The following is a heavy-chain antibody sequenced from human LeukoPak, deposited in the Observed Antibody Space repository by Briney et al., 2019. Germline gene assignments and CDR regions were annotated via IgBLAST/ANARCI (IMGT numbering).Heavy chain of an antibody. D-gene: IGHD1-26*01. CDR3: ARDGRLGATQYFQH. CDR2: IKQDGSEK. CDR1: GFTFSSYW. J-gene: IGHJ1*01. Sequence: PGGSLRLSCAASGFTFSSYWMSWVRQAPGKGLEWVANIKQDGSEKYHVDSVKGRFTISRDNAKNSLYLQMNSLRAEDTAVYYCARDGRLGATQYFQHWGQGTLVTASS. V-gene: IGHV3-7*01.